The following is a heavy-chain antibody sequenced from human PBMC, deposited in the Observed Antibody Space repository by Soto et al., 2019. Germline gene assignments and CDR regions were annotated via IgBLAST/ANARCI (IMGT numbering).Heavy chain of an antibody. CDR3: ARRDYGDRFDP. V-gene: IGHV3-48*02. Sequence: GGSLRLSCAASGFAFSSYSMNWVRQAPGKGLEWVSYISGSSSTTYYADSVKGRFTISRDNAKNSLYLQMYSLRDDDTALYYCARRDYGDRFDPWGQGTLVTVSS. J-gene: IGHJ5*02. CDR2: ISGSSSTT. CDR1: GFAFSSYS. D-gene: IGHD4-17*01.